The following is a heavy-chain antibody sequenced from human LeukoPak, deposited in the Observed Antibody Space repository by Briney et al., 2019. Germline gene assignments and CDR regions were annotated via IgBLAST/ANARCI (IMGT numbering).Heavy chain of an antibody. Sequence: GGSLRLSCAASGFTFNDYAMHWVRQAPGKGLEWVSLISWDGGSTYYADSVKGRFTISRDNSKNSLYLQMNSLRAEDTALYYCAKDMVRGPTGSGLDYWGQGTLVTVSS. D-gene: IGHD1-14*01. CDR3: AKDMVRGPTGSGLDY. V-gene: IGHV3-43D*03. CDR2: ISWDGGST. J-gene: IGHJ4*02. CDR1: GFTFNDYA.